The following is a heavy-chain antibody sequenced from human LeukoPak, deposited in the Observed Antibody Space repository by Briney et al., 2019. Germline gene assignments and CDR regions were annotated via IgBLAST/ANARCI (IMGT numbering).Heavy chain of an antibody. CDR3: AKDGLEWELTSAFDI. CDR2: ISWNSGSI. V-gene: IGHV3-9*01. Sequence: GRSLRLSCAASGFTFDDYAMHWVRQAPGKGLKWVSGISWNSGSIGYADSVKGRFTISRDNAKNSLYLQMNSLRAEDTALYYCAKDGLEWELTSAFDIWGQGTMVTVSS. J-gene: IGHJ3*02. D-gene: IGHD1-26*01. CDR1: GFTFDDYA.